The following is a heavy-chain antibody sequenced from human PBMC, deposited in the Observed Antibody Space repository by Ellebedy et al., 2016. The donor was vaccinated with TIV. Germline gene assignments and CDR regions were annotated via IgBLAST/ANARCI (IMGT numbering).Heavy chain of an antibody. J-gene: IGHJ5*01. Sequence: GESLKISCIASGFTLSGFSMSWVRQAPGKGLEWVAHIMENGYEAYYVDSVKGRFTISRDHAKNSLYLQMNSLRADDTAVFYCARFAYNYGMDSWGQGTLVTVSS. CDR2: IMENGYEA. CDR1: GFTLSGFS. CDR3: ARFAYNYGMDS. D-gene: IGHD1-20*01. V-gene: IGHV3-7*01.